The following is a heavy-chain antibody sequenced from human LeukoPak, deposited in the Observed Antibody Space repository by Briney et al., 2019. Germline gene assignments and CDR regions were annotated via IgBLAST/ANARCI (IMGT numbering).Heavy chain of an antibody. CDR1: GFTLSSFA. J-gene: IGHJ4*02. V-gene: IGHV3-23*01. CDR2: ISGGGGST. CDR3: AKDMKVRGIMSIDY. D-gene: IGHD3-10*01. Sequence: PGGSLRLSCAASGFTLSSFAMSWVRQAPGKGLEWVSTISGGGGSTYYADSVKGRFTISRDNSKNTVHLQTNSLRAEDTAIYYCAKDMKVRGIMSIDYWGQGTLVTVSS.